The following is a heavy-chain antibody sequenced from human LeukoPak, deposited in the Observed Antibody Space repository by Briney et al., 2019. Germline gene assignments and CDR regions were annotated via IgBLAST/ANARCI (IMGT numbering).Heavy chain of an antibody. Sequence: SETLSLTCAVSGGSISRDSLYWSWIRQYPGKGPEWIGFISFSGNTNYNPSLKSRLTISRDMSKNQFSLRLSSVTAADTALYYCGGANSGYYPIDYWGQGTLVTVSS. V-gene: IGHV4-31*11. CDR1: GGSISRDSLY. CDR3: GGANSGYYPIDY. J-gene: IGHJ4*02. D-gene: IGHD3-22*01. CDR2: ISFSGNT.